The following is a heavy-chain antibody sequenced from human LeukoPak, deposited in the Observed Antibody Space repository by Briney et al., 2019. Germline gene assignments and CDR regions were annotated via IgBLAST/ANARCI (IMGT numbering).Heavy chain of an antibody. CDR2: ISYDGSNK. CDR1: GFTFTDYP. Sequence: GGSLRLSCAASGFTFTDYPMHWVRQAPGKGLEWVAYISYDGSNKFYADSVKGRFTISRDTSKKSLYLQMNSLRTDGTAAYYCARDCQAPDDYQCYWGQGTLVIVSS. CDR3: ARDCQAPDDYQCY. J-gene: IGHJ4*02. V-gene: IGHV3-30-3*01. D-gene: IGHD4-11*01.